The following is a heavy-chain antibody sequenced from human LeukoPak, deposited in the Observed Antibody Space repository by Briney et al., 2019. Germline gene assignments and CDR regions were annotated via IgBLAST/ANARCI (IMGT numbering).Heavy chain of an antibody. CDR3: ARDYYDSSGYYLKYFQH. D-gene: IGHD3-22*01. CDR2: IGSSSNYI. Sequence: PGGSLRLSCVASGFTFSSLAMNWVRQAPEKGLEWVSCIGSSSNYIYYGDSVKGRFTISRDNAKNSLYLQMNSLRAEDTAVYYCARDYYDSSGYYLKYFQHWGQGTLVTVSS. V-gene: IGHV3-21*01. CDR1: GFTFSSLA. J-gene: IGHJ1*01.